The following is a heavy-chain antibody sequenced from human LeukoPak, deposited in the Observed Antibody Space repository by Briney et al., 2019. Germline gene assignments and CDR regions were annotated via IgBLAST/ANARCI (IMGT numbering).Heavy chain of an antibody. J-gene: IGHJ3*02. V-gene: IGHV4-59*01. CDR2: IYYSGST. CDR1: GGSISSYY. D-gene: IGHD2-8*01. CDR3: AGIVRAFDI. Sequence: SETLSLTCTVSGGSISSYYWSWNRRPPGKGLEWIGYIYYSGSTNYNPSLKSRVTISVDTSKNQFSLKLSSVTAADTAVYYCAGIVRAFDIWGQGTMVTVSS.